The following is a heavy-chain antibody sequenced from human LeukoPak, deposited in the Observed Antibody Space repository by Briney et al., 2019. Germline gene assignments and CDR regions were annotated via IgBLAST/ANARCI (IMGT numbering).Heavy chain of an antibody. CDR1: GGSHSSYY. Sequence: SETLSLTCTVSGGSHSSYYWSWIRQPPGRGLEWIGYIYYSGNTNYNPSLKSRVTISVDTSKNQFSLKLSSVTAADTAVYYCARAGGIVVVPAAPNEYYYYGMDVWGKGTTVTVSS. CDR3: ARAGGIVVVPAAPNEYYYYGMDV. CDR2: IYYSGNT. D-gene: IGHD2-2*01. V-gene: IGHV4-59*01. J-gene: IGHJ6*04.